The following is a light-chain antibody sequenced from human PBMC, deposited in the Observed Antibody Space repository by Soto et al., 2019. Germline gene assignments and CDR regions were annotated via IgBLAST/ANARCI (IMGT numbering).Light chain of an antibody. CDR2: AAS. CDR1: QSISSY. Sequence: DIQMTQSPSSLSASVGDRVTITCRASQSISSYLNWYLQKPGKAPKLLIYAASSLQSGVPSRFSGSGSGTYFTLTISSLHPEDFATYYGQQSYSTPLTIGGGTKVEIK. J-gene: IGKJ4*01. V-gene: IGKV1-39*01. CDR3: QQSYSTPLT.